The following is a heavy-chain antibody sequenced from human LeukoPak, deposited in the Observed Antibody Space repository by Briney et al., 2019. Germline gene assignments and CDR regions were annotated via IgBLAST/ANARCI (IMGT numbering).Heavy chain of an antibody. CDR3: ATGYLVTAGLMDV. V-gene: IGHV1-69*05. CDR2: IIPIFGTA. D-gene: IGHD6-13*01. Sequence: ASVKVSCKASGGTFSSYAISWVRQAPGQGLEWMGGIIPIFGTANYAQKFQGRVTITTDESTSTACMELSSLRSEDTAVYYCATGYLVTAGLMDVWGQGTTVTVSS. J-gene: IGHJ6*02. CDR1: GGTFSSYA.